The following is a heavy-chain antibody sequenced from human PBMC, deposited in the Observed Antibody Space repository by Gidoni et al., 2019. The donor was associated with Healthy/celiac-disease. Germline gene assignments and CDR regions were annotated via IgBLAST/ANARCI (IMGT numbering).Heavy chain of an antibody. CDR2: ISGSGGST. J-gene: IGHJ3*02. CDR1: GFTFSSYA. D-gene: IGHD2-2*01. V-gene: IGHV3-23*01. Sequence: EVQLLESGGGLVQPGGSLRLSCAASGFTFSSYAMSWVRQAPGKGLEWVSAISGSGGSTYYADSVKGRFTISRDNSKNTLYLQMNSLRAEDTAVYYCAKDRYCSSTSCSEVIAAAHAFDIWGQGTMVTVSS. CDR3: AKDRYCSSTSCSEVIAAAHAFDI.